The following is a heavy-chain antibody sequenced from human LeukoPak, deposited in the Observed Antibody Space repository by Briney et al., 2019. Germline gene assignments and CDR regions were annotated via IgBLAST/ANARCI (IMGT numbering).Heavy chain of an antibody. CDR1: GGSISSSSYY. J-gene: IGHJ6*03. Sequence: PSETLSLTCTVSGGSISSSSYYWGWIRQPPGKGLEWIGSIYYSGSTYYNPSLKSRVTISVDTSKNQFSLKLSSVTAADTAVYYCARGNYGSGSYYKGYYYYYYMDVWGKGTTVTVSS. CDR3: ARGNYGSGSYYKGYYYYYYMDV. CDR2: IYYSGST. D-gene: IGHD3-10*01. V-gene: IGHV4-39*07.